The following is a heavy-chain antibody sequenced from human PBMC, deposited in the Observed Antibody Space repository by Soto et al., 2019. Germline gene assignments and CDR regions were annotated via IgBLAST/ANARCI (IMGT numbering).Heavy chain of an antibody. V-gene: IGHV3-30*18. J-gene: IGHJ4*02. Sequence: QVQLVESGGGVVQPGSSLRLSCAASGFSFSHYGMEWVRQAPGKGLEWVAVISFDGSITSYADAVKGRFTISRDNYKGTLSLHIDSLRPEDTAMYYCAKDDSEYSNYWTSFDYWGQGALVTVSS. CDR2: ISFDGSIT. D-gene: IGHD4-4*01. CDR3: AKDDSEYSNYWTSFDY. CDR1: GFSFSHYG.